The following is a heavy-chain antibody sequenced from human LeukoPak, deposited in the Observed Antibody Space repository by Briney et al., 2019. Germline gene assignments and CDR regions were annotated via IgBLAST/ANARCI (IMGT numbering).Heavy chain of an antibody. CDR3: ARDYYDRGNWFDP. Sequence: SETLSLTCTVSGGSISSGSYYWSWIRQPAGKGLEWIGRIYTSGSTNYNPSLKSRVTISVDTSKNQFSLKLSSVTAADTAVYYCARDYYDRGNWFDPWGQGILVTVSS. J-gene: IGHJ5*02. D-gene: IGHD3-22*01. CDR1: GGSISSGSYY. CDR2: IYTSGST. V-gene: IGHV4-61*02.